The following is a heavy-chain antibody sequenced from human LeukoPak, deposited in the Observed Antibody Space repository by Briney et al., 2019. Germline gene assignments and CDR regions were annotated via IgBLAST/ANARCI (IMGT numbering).Heavy chain of an antibody. CDR2: ISYDGSNK. Sequence: GSLRLSCAASGFTFSSYGMHWVRQAPGKGLEWVAVISYDGSNKYYADSVKGRFTISRDNSKNTLYLQMNSLRAEDTAVYYCAKDNIAAAGGFDYWGQGTLVTVYS. J-gene: IGHJ4*02. V-gene: IGHV3-30*18. D-gene: IGHD6-13*01. CDR1: GFTFSSYG. CDR3: AKDNIAAAGGFDY.